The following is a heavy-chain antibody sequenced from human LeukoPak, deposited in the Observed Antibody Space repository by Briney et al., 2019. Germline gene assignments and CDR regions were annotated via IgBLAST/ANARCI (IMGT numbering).Heavy chain of an antibody. CDR1: GFTFRSYC. J-gene: IGHJ6*03. CDR2: IQIDGSNQ. Sequence: GGSLRPSHAASGFTFRSYCMHWVRQPPGKGLEWVAYIQIDGSNQQYAASVKGRFSIARDSSKSIMYLQMNSLRAEHPAVYYCAIVRCSNGIGGYYYYMDVWGKGTTVTISS. D-gene: IGHD2-8*01. CDR3: AIVRCSNGIGGYYYYMDV. V-gene: IGHV3-30*02.